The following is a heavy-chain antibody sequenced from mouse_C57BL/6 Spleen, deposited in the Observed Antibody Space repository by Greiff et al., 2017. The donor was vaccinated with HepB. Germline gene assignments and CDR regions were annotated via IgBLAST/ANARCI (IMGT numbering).Heavy chain of an antibody. CDR1: GFSLTSYA. CDR2: IWTGGGT. J-gene: IGHJ2*01. V-gene: IGHV2-9-1*01. D-gene: IGHD2-2*01. CDR3: ARDGGLRRGDYFDY. Sequence: VKLMESGPGLVAPSQSLSITCTVSGFSLTSYAISWVRQPPGKGLEWLGVIWTGGGTNYNSALKSRLSISKDNSKSQVFLKMNSLQTDDTARYYCARDGGLRRGDYFDYWGQGTTLTVSS.